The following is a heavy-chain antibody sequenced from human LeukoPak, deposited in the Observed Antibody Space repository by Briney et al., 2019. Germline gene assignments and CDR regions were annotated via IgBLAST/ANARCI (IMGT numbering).Heavy chain of an antibody. CDR1: GYTFTGSY. Sequence: ASVKVSCKASGYTFTGSYMHWVRQAPGQGLEWMGWINPKSGATTYAQKFQDRVTLTRDTSINTAYMDLSGLTSDDTAVFYCAKGATEGYYYYYGLDVWGQGTTVTVSS. J-gene: IGHJ6*02. CDR3: AKGATEGYYYYYGLDV. CDR2: INPKSGAT. V-gene: IGHV1-2*02.